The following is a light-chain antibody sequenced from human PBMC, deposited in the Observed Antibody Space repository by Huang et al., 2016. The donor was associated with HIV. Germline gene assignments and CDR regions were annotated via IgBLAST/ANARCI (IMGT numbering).Light chain of an antibody. V-gene: IGKV3D-15*01. CDR1: QSVSSN. J-gene: IGKJ4*01. Sequence: EIVMTQSPATLSGSPGERATLSCRASQSVSSNLTWYQQKPGQAPRLLIYGASTRATGIPARFSGSGSGTEFTLTISSLQSEDCAVYYCQQYNNWPPLTFGGGTKVEIK. CDR2: GAS. CDR3: QQYNNWPPLT.